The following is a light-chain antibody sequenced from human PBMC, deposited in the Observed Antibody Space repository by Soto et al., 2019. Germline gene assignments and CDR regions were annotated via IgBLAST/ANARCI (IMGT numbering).Light chain of an antibody. CDR2: EVS. Sequence: QSVLTQPASVSGSPGQSITISCTGTSSDVGGYNYVSWYQQHPGKAPKLMIYEVSNRPSGVSNRFSGSKSGNTASLTISWLQDEDEADYYCCSYAGSSTLVFGGGTKLTVL. CDR3: CSYAGSSTLV. CDR1: SSDVGGYNY. V-gene: IGLV2-14*01. J-gene: IGLJ2*01.